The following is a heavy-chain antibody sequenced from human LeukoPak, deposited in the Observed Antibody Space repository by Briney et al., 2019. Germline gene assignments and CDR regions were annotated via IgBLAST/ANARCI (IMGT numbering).Heavy chain of an antibody. CDR3: ATIDLNGDNDF. D-gene: IGHD4-23*01. CDR1: GFTFSGFW. J-gene: IGHJ4*02. CDR2: IDEDGSQK. Sequence: PGGSLRLSCAASGFTFSGFWMNWVRQVPGKGLEWVANIDEDGSQKYYVDSVKGRFTISRDNAKNSLSLQMNSLRAEDTAIYYCATIDLNGDNDFWGQGALVTVSS. V-gene: IGHV3-7*01.